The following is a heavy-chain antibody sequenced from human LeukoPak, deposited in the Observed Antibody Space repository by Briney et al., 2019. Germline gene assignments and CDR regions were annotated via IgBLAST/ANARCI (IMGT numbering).Heavy chain of an antibody. CDR3: ARGVVVTAIDY. Sequence: GGPLRLSCAASGFTFSSYTMHWVRQSPGKGLEYVSVNSSNGGTTYYANSVKGRFTISRDNSKNPLYLQMGSLRAEDMAVYYCARGVVVTAIDYWGQGALVTVSS. CDR1: GFTFSSYT. J-gene: IGHJ4*02. D-gene: IGHD2-21*02. V-gene: IGHV3-64*01. CDR2: NSSNGGTT.